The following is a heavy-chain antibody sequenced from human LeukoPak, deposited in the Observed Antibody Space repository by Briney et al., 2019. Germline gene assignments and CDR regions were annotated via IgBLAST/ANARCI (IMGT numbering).Heavy chain of an antibody. Sequence: SETLSLTCTVSGGSISSYYWSWIRQPPGKGLEWIGYIYYSGSTYYNPSLKSRVTISVDTSKNQFSLKLSSVTAADTAVYYCARVIGPGRRYYYDSSGYYYGSLNYFDYWGQGTLVTVSS. CDR1: GGSISSYY. CDR3: ARVIGPGRRYYYDSSGYYYGSLNYFDY. D-gene: IGHD3-22*01. V-gene: IGHV4-59*08. J-gene: IGHJ4*02. CDR2: IYYSGST.